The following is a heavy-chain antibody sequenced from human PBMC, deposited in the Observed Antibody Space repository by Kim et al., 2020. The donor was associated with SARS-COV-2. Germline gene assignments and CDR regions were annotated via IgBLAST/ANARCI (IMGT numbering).Heavy chain of an antibody. CDR2: ISYDGSNK. Sequence: GRSLRLSCAASGFTFSSYAMHWVRQAPGKGLEWVSVISYDGSNKYYVDSVKGRFTISRDNSKNTLYLQMNSLRAEDTAVYYCARDLFLTTVTKHMELHFDYWGQGTLVTVSS. CDR3: ARDLFLTTVTKHMELHFDY. D-gene: IGHD4-17*01. V-gene: IGHV3-30*04. J-gene: IGHJ4*02. CDR1: GFTFSSYA.